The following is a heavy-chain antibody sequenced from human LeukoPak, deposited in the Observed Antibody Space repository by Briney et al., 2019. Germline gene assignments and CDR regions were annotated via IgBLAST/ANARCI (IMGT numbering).Heavy chain of an antibody. Sequence: AASVKVSCKASGYTLDRFGISWVRQAPGQGLEWLGWINPYNGKTIFGEKFQGRVTMTTDTSTGTVYMELTSLRSDDTAVDFCARDTPQHLKRFDYWGQGTLVTVSS. J-gene: IGHJ4*02. CDR2: INPYNGKT. CDR3: ARDTPQHLKRFDY. CDR1: GYTLDRFG. V-gene: IGHV1-18*01.